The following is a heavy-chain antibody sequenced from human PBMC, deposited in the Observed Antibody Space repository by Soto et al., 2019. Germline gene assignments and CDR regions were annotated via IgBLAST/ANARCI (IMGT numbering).Heavy chain of an antibody. Sequence: SETLSLTCAVYGGSFSGHYCSWVRQPPGKGLEWIGEINYSESTNYNPSLESRVTMSVDTSKNQFTLKLTSVTAADTAVYYCARRYGSCFDYWGQGTLVTVSS. CDR2: INYSEST. CDR1: GGSFSGHY. D-gene: IGHD5-18*01. CDR3: ARRYGSCFDY. J-gene: IGHJ4*02. V-gene: IGHV4-34*01.